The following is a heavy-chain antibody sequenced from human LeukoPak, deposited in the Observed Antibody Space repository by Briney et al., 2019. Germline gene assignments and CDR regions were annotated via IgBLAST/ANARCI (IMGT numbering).Heavy chain of an antibody. J-gene: IGHJ6*02. CDR1: GLTFSSSW. CDR3: AREGVTTNYYYGMDV. Sequence: GGSLRLSCAVSGLTFSSSWMDWVRQAPGKGLEWVASINPEGSEKYSADSVKGRFTISRDNAKNSLYLQMNSLRAEDTAVYYCAREGVTTNYYYGMDVWGQGTTVTVSS. D-gene: IGHD4-17*01. CDR2: INPEGSEK. V-gene: IGHV3-7*01.